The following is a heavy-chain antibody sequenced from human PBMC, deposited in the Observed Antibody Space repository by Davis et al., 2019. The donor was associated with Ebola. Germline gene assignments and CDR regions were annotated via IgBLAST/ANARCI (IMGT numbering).Heavy chain of an antibody. CDR2: INAGNGNT. Sequence: AASVKVSCKASGYTFTSYAMHWVRQAPGQRLEWMGWINAGNGNTKYSQKFQGRVTITRDTSASTAYMELSSLRSDDTAVYYCVRVAYCGSEISCLDAGDYWGQGTLVTISS. CDR3: VRVAYCGSEISCLDAGDY. D-gene: IGHD2-21*01. J-gene: IGHJ4*02. V-gene: IGHV1-3*01. CDR1: GYTFTSYA.